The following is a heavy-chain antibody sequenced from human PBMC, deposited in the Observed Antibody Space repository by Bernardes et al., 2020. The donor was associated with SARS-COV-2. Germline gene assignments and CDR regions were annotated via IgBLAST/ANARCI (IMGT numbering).Heavy chain of an antibody. CDR3: AKGDDDNWRGWFDC. D-gene: IGHD1-1*01. V-gene: IGHV3-23*01. CDR1: GFSFSSYG. J-gene: IGHJ4*02. Sequence: VGSLRLSCAASGFSFSSYGMSWVRQAPGKGLEWVSATVSSGGSTYYADSVKGRFTISRDNSKSTLYLQMNSLRADDSAVYYCAKGDDDNWRGWFDCWGQGTLVTVSS. CDR2: TVSSGGST.